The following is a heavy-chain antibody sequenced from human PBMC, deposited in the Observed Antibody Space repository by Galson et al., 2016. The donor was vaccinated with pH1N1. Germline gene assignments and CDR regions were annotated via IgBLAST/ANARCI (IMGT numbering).Heavy chain of an antibody. CDR2: ISGSGRDT. J-gene: IGHJ4*02. Sequence: SLRLSCAASGFTFNKYAMTWVRQAPGKGLEWVSAISGSGRDTYYADSVKGRFTISRDNSKDTVYLQMNSLTVEDTAIYYCAKVPPTGCNAYRVDYWGQVTISRYKTKVTEHLKMQSQSCETTALYDCAKVPSRGFLASGVDDWGLGTLVTVSS. CDR1: GFTFNKYA. D-gene: IGHD5-12*01. V-gene: IGHV3-23*01. CDR3: AKVPPTGCNAYRVDYWGQVTISRYKTKVTEHLKMQSQSCETTALYDCAKVPSRGFLASGVDD.